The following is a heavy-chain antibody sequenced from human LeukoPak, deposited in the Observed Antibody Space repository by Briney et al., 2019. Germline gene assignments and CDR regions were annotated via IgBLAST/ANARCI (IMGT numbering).Heavy chain of an antibody. Sequence: SETLSLTCAVYGGSFSGYYWSWIRQPPGKGLEWIGEINHSGSTNYNPSLKSRVTISVDTSKNQFSLKLSSATAADTAVYYCARSSVVLYYYYGMDVWGQGTTVTVSS. J-gene: IGHJ6*02. CDR3: ARSSVVLYYYYGMDV. CDR1: GGSFSGYY. D-gene: IGHD6-6*01. V-gene: IGHV4-34*01. CDR2: INHSGST.